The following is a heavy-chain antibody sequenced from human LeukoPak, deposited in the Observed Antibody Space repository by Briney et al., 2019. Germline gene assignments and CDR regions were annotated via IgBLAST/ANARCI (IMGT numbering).Heavy chain of an antibody. Sequence: PGGSQRLSCAASGFTFSTYAMHWVRQAPGKGLEWVAFIWPDGSKKYYADSVKGRFAISRENSKNTVYLQMNDLRPEDTALYFCAKISSSAESNFDYWGRGTLLTVSS. D-gene: IGHD6-25*01. V-gene: IGHV3-30*02. J-gene: IGHJ4*02. CDR3: AKISSSAESNFDY. CDR1: GFTFSTYA. CDR2: IWPDGSKK.